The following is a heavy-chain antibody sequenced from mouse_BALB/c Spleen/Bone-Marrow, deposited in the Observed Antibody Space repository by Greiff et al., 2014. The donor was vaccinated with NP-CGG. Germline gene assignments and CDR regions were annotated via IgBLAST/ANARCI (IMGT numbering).Heavy chain of an antibody. CDR3: TRDQFVTTATRAMDY. CDR2: ISSGGRYT. D-gene: IGHD1-2*01. V-gene: IGHV5-9-4*01. CDR1: GFTFSSYV. Sequence: EVMLVESGGGLVKPGGSLKLSCAASGFTFSSYVMSWVRQSPEKRLEWVAEISSGGRYTYYPDTVTGRFTISRDNAKNTLYLKMSSLRSEDTAMYYCTRDQFVTTATRAMDYWGQGTSVTVSS. J-gene: IGHJ4*01.